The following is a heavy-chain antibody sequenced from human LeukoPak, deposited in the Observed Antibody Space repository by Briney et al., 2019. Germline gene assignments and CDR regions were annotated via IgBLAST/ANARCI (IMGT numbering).Heavy chain of an antibody. V-gene: IGHV4-39*07. CDR1: GGSISSSSYY. D-gene: IGHD3-22*01. CDR2: IYYSGST. J-gene: IGHJ3*02. CDR3: ATYYYDSSGYLELGAFDI. Sequence: KPSETLSLTCTVSGGSISSSSYYWGWIRQPPGKGLEWIGSIYYSGSTYYNPSLKSRVTISVDTSKNQFSLKLGSVTAADTAVYYCATYYYDSSGYLELGAFDIWGQGTMVTVSS.